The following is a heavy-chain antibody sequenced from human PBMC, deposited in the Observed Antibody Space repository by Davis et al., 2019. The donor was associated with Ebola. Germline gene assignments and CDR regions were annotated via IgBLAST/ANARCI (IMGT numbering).Heavy chain of an antibody. J-gene: IGHJ4*02. CDR3: VGTTTSLPAY. Sequence: GESLKISCAASGFTFTNYAMSWVRQAPGKGLEWVSVITGGGGTTYYADSVKGRFTISRDNSKNMLYLQMNNLRAEDTAVYFWVGTTTSLPAYWGQGTLVTVSS. CDR1: GFTFTNYA. V-gene: IGHV3-23*01. CDR2: ITGGGGTT. D-gene: IGHD2-21*02.